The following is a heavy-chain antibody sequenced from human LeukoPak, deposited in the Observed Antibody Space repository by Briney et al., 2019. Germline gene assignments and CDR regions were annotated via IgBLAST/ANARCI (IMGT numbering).Heavy chain of an antibody. Sequence: GGSLRLSCAASGFTFSNYAIHWVRQAPGKGLEWVAVITNDGGKKYYADSVKGRFTVSRDNSKNTLYLQMNSLRAKDTAVYYCARARAGTEAHFDYWGQGTLVTVSS. CDR2: ITNDGGKK. CDR1: GFTFSNYA. D-gene: IGHD6-13*01. V-gene: IGHV3-30-3*01. J-gene: IGHJ4*02. CDR3: ARARAGTEAHFDY.